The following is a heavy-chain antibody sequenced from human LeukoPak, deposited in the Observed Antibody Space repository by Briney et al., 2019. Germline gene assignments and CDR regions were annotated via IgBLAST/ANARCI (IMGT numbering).Heavy chain of an antibody. V-gene: IGHV3-48*03. Sequence: GGSLRLSCAASGFTFSSYEMNWVRQAPGKGLEWVSYISSSGSTIYYADSVKGRFTISRDNAKNSLYLQMNSLRAEDTAVYYCANGYCSSTSCYDPYWGQGTLVTVSS. CDR2: ISSSGSTI. CDR1: GFTFSSYE. CDR3: ANGYCSSTSCYDPY. J-gene: IGHJ4*02. D-gene: IGHD2-2*01.